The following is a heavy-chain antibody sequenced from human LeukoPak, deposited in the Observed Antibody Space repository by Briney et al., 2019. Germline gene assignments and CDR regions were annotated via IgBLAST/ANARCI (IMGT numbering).Heavy chain of an antibody. Sequence: SETLSLTCAVHGGSFSGYHWNWIRQSPGKGLERIGEINDRGHTNYNPSLESQITISVDTSKKQFSLNLSSVTAADTAVYYCARDPTTVVTTPYYFDFWGQGTLVTVSS. CDR1: GGSFSGYH. V-gene: IGHV4-34*01. D-gene: IGHD4-23*01. CDR2: INDRGHT. J-gene: IGHJ4*02. CDR3: ARDPTTVVTTPYYFDF.